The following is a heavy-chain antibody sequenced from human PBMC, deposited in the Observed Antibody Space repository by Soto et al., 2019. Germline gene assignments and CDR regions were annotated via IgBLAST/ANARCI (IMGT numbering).Heavy chain of an antibody. CDR3: ARDVAAAGKTYPDY. J-gene: IGHJ4*02. D-gene: IGHD6-13*01. CDR2: IIPILGIA. Sequence: QVQLVQSGAEVKKPGSSVKVSCKASGGTFSSYTISWVRQAPGQGFEWMGRIIPILGIANYAQKFQGRVTITADKSTSTAYMELSSLRSEDTAVYYCARDVAAAGKTYPDYWGQGTLVTVSS. CDR1: GGTFSSYT. V-gene: IGHV1-69*08.